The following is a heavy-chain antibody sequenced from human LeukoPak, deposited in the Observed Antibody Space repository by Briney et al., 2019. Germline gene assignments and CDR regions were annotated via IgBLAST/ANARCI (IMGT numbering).Heavy chain of an antibody. V-gene: IGHV3-30*04. J-gene: IGHJ4*02. CDR3: ASRGLFY. Sequence: PGGSLRLSCAASGFTFSSYAMHWVRQAPGKGLEWVAVISYDGSNKYYADSVKGRFTISRDNSKNTLYLQMNSLRAEDTAVYYCASRGLFYWGQGTLVTVSS. D-gene: IGHD5-12*01. CDR2: ISYDGSNK. CDR1: GFTFSSYA.